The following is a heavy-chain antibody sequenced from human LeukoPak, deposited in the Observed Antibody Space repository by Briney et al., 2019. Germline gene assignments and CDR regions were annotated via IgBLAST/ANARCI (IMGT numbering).Heavy chain of an antibody. CDR3: ESGTQQQWSSF. V-gene: IGHV4-39*07. Sequence: SETLSLTCTVSGGSISSSTYYWAWVRQPPGKGLEWIASIYYSGTTYYNPSLKSRVTISLDTSRNQFSLKLSSVTAADTAVYYCESGTQQQWSSFWGQGTLATVSS. D-gene: IGHD3-10*01. CDR1: GGSISSSTYY. J-gene: IGHJ4*02. CDR2: IYYSGTT.